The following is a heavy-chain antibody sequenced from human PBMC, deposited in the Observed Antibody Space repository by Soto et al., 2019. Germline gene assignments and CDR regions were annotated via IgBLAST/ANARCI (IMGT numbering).Heavy chain of an antibody. CDR2: ISYDGSNT. J-gene: IGHJ4*02. D-gene: IGHD3-10*01. Sequence: PGGSLRLSCAGAGFTFSYYDMHWVRQAPGKGLEWVALISYDGSNTYSADSVKGRFTISRDNSKNTLYLQTNSLRPEDTAVYYCVKGRGGSAEFDSWGQGTLVTVSS. CDR3: VKGRGGSAEFDS. CDR1: GFTFSYYD. V-gene: IGHV3-30*18.